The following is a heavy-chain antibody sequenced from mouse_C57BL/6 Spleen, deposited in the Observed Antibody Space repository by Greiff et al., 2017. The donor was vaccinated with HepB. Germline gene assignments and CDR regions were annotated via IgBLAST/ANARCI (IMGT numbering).Heavy chain of an antibody. Sequence: VQLQESGPGLVQPSQRLSITCTVSGFSFTSYGVHWVRQSPGKGLEWLGVIWRGGSTDYNAAFMSRLSITKDNSKSQVFFKMNSLQADDTAIYYCAKGTTVVGGNWYFDVWGTGTTVTVSS. D-gene: IGHD1-1*01. CDR2: IWRGGST. CDR1: GFSFTSYG. V-gene: IGHV2-5*01. J-gene: IGHJ1*03. CDR3: AKGTTVVGGNWYFDV.